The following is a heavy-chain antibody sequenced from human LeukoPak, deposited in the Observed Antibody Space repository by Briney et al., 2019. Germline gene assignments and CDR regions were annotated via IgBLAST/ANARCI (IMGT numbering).Heavy chain of an antibody. J-gene: IGHJ6*02. CDR2: IYYSGST. CDR3: ARGYYYYYGMDV. Sequence: SETLSLTCTVSGGSISSYYWSWIRQPPGKGLEWIGYIYYSGSTNYNPPLKSRVTISVDTSKNQFSLKLSSVTAADTAVYYCARGYYYYYGMDVWGQGTTVTVSS. V-gene: IGHV4-59*01. CDR1: GGSISSYY.